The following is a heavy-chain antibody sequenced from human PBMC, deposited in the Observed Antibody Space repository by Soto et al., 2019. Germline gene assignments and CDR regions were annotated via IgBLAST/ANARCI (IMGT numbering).Heavy chain of an antibody. CDR1: GYTFINYA. Sequence: QVQLVQSGPEVKKPGASVKVSCKASGYTFINYAITWLRQAPGQGLEWMGWINTYNGNTNYAEKLQGRVTMTTDTSTTTVYMELRMLRSDDTAVYYCAKYLRGEMATDWGQGPLVTVSS. CDR3: AKYLRGEMATD. V-gene: IGHV1-18*01. J-gene: IGHJ4*02. D-gene: IGHD5-12*01. CDR2: INTYNGNT.